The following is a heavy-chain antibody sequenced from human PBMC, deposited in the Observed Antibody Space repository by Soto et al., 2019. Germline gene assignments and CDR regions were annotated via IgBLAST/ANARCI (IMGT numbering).Heavy chain of an antibody. Sequence: SETLSLTCSVSGYSINRGYYWGWIRQAPGKGLEWIGSIYHRGATYYTPSFKTRATISLDTSKNQFTLRLTSVTAADTAIYYCAKEVSLGSTVDLGYWGQGALVTVSS. J-gene: IGHJ4*02. V-gene: IGHV4-38-2*02. CDR2: IYHRGAT. D-gene: IGHD7-27*01. CDR3: AKEVSLGSTVDLGY. CDR1: GYSINRGYY.